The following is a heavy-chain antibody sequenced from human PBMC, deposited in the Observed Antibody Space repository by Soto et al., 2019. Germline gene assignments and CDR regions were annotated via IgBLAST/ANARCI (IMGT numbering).Heavy chain of an antibody. CDR2: IYHSGSA. J-gene: IGHJ6*02. Sequence: KLSETLSLTCAVSGGSISSSNWWSWVRQPPGKGLEWIGEIYHSGSANYNPSLKSRVTISVDKSKNQFSLKLSSVTAADTAVYYCARAPEDYDILTGDYYYYYGMDVWGQGTTVTVSS. D-gene: IGHD3-9*01. CDR1: GGSISSSNW. V-gene: IGHV4-4*02. CDR3: ARAPEDYDILTGDYYYYYGMDV.